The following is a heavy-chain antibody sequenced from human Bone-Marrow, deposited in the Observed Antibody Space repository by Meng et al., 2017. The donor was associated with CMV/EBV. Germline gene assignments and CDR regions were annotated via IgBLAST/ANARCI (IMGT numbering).Heavy chain of an antibody. CDR2: INHSGST. Sequence: QVRRQQWGAGLLKPSETLSLTCAVYGGSFSGYYWSWIRQPPGKGLEWIGEINHSGSTNYNPSLKSRVTISVDTSKNQFSLKLSSVTAADTAVYYCARGVDYYDSSGYYYWGQGTLVTVSS. J-gene: IGHJ4*02. CDR3: ARGVDYYDSSGYYY. D-gene: IGHD3-22*01. CDR1: GGSFSGYY. V-gene: IGHV4-34*01.